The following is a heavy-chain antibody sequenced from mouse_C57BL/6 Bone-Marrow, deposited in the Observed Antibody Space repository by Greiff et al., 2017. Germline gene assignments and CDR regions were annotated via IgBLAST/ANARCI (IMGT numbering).Heavy chain of an antibody. J-gene: IGHJ3*01. Sequence: VQLQQPGTELVKPGASVKLSCKASGYTFTSYWMHWVKQRPGQGLAWIGNINPSNGGTNYNAKFKSKATLTVDKSSSTAYMQLSSLTSEDSAVYYCARGSFITPFAYWGQGTLVTVSA. V-gene: IGHV1-53*01. CDR1: GYTFTSYW. CDR2: INPSNGGT. CDR3: ARGSFITPFAY. D-gene: IGHD1-1*01.